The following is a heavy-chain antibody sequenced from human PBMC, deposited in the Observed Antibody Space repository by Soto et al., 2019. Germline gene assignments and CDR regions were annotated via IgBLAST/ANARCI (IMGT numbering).Heavy chain of an antibody. Sequence: QVQLVQSGAEVKKPGASVKVSCKTSGYTFTNFGLSWVRQAPGQGLEWMGWISAYNGNTNYAQNVQGRVTMTTDTSTSIAYRELRSLRSADTGVYDCARGGTPPDYWGQGTRVSVSS. V-gene: IGHV1-18*01. J-gene: IGHJ4*02. D-gene: IGHD3-16*01. CDR1: GYTFTNFG. CDR3: ARGGTPPDY. CDR2: ISAYNGNT.